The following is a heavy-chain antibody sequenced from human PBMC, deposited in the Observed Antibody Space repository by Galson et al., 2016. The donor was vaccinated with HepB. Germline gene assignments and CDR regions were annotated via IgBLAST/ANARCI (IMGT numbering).Heavy chain of an antibody. D-gene: IGHD3-16*01. CDR3: ARVSYGDSHCDN. CDR2: IRSSSSFT. V-gene: IGHV3-11*06. CDR1: GFTFSEYE. J-gene: IGHJ4*02. Sequence: SLRLSCAASGFTFSEYEMSWIRQAPGKGLEWISYIRSSSSFTYEANSVKGRFTISRDNAKNSLYLQMNSLTVEDTAVYLCARVSYGDSHCDNCGQGTLVTDSS.